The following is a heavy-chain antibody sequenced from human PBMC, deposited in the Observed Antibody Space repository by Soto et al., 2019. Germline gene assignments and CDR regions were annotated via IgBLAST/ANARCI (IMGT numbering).Heavy chain of an antibody. CDR1: GFAVSTSY. Sequence: GGSLRLSCAASGFAVSTSYMMWVRQAPGKGLEWVSVTYTGGSTHYADSVKGRFTISRDDSRNTLYLQMNSLRAEDTAVYHCARDHPRTSDYALDVWGQGPTVTVSS. CDR3: ARDHPRTSDYALDV. V-gene: IGHV3-53*01. CDR2: TYTGGST. J-gene: IGHJ6*02.